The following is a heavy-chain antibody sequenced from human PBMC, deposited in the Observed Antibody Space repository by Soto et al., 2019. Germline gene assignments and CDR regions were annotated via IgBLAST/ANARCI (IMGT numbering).Heavy chain of an antibody. CDR3: ARGDGYCSGGSFSCAFDI. CDR2: INAGNGNT. V-gene: IGHV1-3*01. CDR1: GYTFTSYA. D-gene: IGHD2-15*01. J-gene: IGHJ3*02. Sequence: GASVKVSCKASGYTFTSYAMHWVRQAPGQRLEWMGWINAGNGNTKYSQKFQGRVTITRDTSASTAYMELNSLRSEDTAVYYCARGDGYCSGGSFSCAFDIWGQGTMVPVSS.